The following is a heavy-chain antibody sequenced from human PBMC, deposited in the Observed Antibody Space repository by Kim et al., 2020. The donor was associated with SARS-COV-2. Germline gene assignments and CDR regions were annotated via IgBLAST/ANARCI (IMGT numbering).Heavy chain of an antibody. V-gene: IGHV3-66*01. CDR2: IYSGGST. D-gene: IGHD2-2*01. J-gene: IGHJ4*02. CDR1: GFTVSSNY. CDR3: AREKGYCSSTSCSYYFDY. Sequence: GGSLRLSCAASGFTVSSNYMSWVRQAPGKGLEWVSVIYSGGSTYYADSVKGRFTISRDNSKNTLYLQMNSLRAEDTAVYYCAREKGYCSSTSCSYYFDYWGQGTLVTVSS.